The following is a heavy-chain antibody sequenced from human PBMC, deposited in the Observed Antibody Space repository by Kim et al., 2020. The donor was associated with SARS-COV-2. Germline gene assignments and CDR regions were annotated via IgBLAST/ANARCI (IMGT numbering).Heavy chain of an antibody. CDR1: GYTFTSYY. CDR2: INPSGGST. V-gene: IGHV1-46*01. D-gene: IGHD5-12*01. CDR3: ASWGRGYSGYDADAFDI. Sequence: ASVKVSCKASGYTFTSYYMHWVRQAPGQGLEWMGIINPSGGSTSYAQKFQGRVTMTRDTSTSTVYMELSSLRSEDTAVYYCASWGRGYSGYDADAFDIWGQGTMVTVSS. J-gene: IGHJ3*02.